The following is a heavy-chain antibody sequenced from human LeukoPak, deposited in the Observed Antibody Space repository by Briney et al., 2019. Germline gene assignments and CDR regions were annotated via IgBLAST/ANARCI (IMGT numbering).Heavy chain of an antibody. Sequence: SETLSLTRTVSGGSISSYYWSWMPQPPGKGLEWRGFIYYTGSTNYNPSLKSRVTTSVDTSKNQFSLKLNSVTAADTAVYYCARAGYNYANGYYFDYWGQGTLVTVSS. CDR3: ARAGYNYANGYYFDY. CDR2: IYYTGST. D-gene: IGHD5-18*01. J-gene: IGHJ4*02. CDR1: GGSISSYY. V-gene: IGHV4-59*01.